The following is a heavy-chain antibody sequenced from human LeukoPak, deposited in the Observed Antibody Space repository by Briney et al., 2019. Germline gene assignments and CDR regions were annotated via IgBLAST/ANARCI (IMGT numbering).Heavy chain of an antibody. D-gene: IGHD4-17*01. Sequence: SETLSLTCTVSGYSISSGYYWGWIRQPPGKGLEGIGSIYHSGSTYYNPSLKSRVTISVDTSKDQFSLKLSSVTAADTAVYYCARDLTANYGDYYYYGMDVWGQGTTVTVSS. CDR2: IYHSGST. J-gene: IGHJ6*02. V-gene: IGHV4-38-2*02. CDR3: ARDLTANYGDYYYYGMDV. CDR1: GYSISSGYY.